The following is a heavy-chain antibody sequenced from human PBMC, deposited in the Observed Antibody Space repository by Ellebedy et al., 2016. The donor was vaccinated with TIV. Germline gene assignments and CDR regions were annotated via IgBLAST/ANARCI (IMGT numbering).Heavy chain of an antibody. V-gene: IGHV5-51*01. D-gene: IGHD3-22*01. Sequence: KVSCKASGYSFISYWIGWVRQMPGKGPEWMGIIQPGQSDIRYSPSFEGQVTISVDKSISTAYLQWSSVKASDTAMYYCVRHDSSAYYSPLGYWGQGTLITVSS. J-gene: IGHJ4*02. CDR1: GYSFISYW. CDR2: IQPGQSDI. CDR3: VRHDSSAYYSPLGY.